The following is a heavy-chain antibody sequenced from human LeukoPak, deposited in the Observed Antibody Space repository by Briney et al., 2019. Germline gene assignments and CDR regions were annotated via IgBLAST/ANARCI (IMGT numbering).Heavy chain of an antibody. D-gene: IGHD2-2*01. V-gene: IGHV1-18*01. CDR2: ISAYNGNT. J-gene: IGHJ4*02. CDR3: ARDTARDIVVVPASGFDY. CDR1: GYTFTSYG. Sequence: ASVKVFCKASGYTFTSYGISWVRQAPGQGLEWMGWISAYNGNTNYAQKLQGRVTMTTDTSTSTAYMELRSLRSDDTAVYYCARDTARDIVVVPASGFDYWGQGTLVTVSS.